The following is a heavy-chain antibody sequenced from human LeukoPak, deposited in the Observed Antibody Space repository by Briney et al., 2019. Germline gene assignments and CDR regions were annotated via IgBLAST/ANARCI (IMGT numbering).Heavy chain of an antibody. CDR1: GGSISPDY. D-gene: IGHD3-22*01. CDR2: VSYTGRT. CDR3: ARLLDYDNSGAPDVFDI. J-gene: IGHJ3*02. V-gene: IGHV4-59*01. Sequence: SETLSLTCSVSGGSISPDYWTWIRQSPGKGLEYIGHVSYTGRTRYNPSLQSRLTISLDTSNNRFSLQLTSVTAADTAVYYCARLLDYDNSGAPDVFDIWGQRTMATVSS.